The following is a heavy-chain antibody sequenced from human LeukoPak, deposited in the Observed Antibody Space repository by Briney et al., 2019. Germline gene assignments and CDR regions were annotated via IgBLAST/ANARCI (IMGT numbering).Heavy chain of an antibody. D-gene: IGHD2-8*02. J-gene: IGHJ4*02. V-gene: IGHV3-23*01. CDR3: AKGTYWYEYYFDY. CDR1: GFTFSSYA. CDR2: ISASAGST. Sequence: GGSLRLSCAASGFTFSSYAMTWVRQAPGKGLEWVSTISASAGSTYYADSVKGRFSISRDNSKNTLYLQMNSLRAEETAVYYCAKGTYWYEYYFDYWGQGTLVTVSS.